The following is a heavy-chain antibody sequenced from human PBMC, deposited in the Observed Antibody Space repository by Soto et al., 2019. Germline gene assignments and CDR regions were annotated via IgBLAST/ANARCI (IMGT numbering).Heavy chain of an antibody. Sequence: LRLSCAASGFNFGVFGMHWVRQAPGKGLEWLSVLSYEGSEEYYADSVRGRFTISRDNSKNTLFLQMDSLRVDDTGVYYCALTRRSSLLEVAGPGFEYWGQGTLVTVSS. J-gene: IGHJ4*02. CDR2: LSYEGSEE. V-gene: IGHV3-30*03. D-gene: IGHD6-19*01. CDR1: GFNFGVFG. CDR3: ALTRRSSLLEVAGPGFEY.